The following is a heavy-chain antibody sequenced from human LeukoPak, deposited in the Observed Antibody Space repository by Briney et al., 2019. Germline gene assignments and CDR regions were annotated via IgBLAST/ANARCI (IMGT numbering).Heavy chain of an antibody. J-gene: IGHJ3*02. CDR1: GGSISSSSYY. CDR2: IYYSGST. CDR3: ARHSAGKNAFDI. Sequence: SETLSLTCTVSGGSISSSSYYWGWIRQPPGKGLEWIGSIYYSGSTYHNPSLKSRVTISVDTSKNQFSLKLSSVTAADTAVYYCARHSAGKNAFDIWGQGTMVTVSS. V-gene: IGHV4-39*01.